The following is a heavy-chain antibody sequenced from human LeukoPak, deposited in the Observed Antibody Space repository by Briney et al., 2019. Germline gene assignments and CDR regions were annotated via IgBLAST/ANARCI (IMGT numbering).Heavy chain of an antibody. CDR3: ARVDAFDL. V-gene: IGHV3-48*03. CDR1: GFTFSSLA. Sequence: PGGSLRLSCTASGFTFSSLAMTWVRQAPGKGLEWISYITLSGTNTYYADSVKGRFTISRDNAKNSLYLQMNSLRAEDTAVYYCARVDAFDLWGRGTMVAVSS. CDR2: ITLSGTNT. J-gene: IGHJ3*01.